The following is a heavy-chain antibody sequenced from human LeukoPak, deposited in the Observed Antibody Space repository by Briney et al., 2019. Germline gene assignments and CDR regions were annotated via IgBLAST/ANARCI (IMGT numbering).Heavy chain of an antibody. CDR1: GFTFSSYW. V-gene: IGHV3-7*01. CDR3: AGDGRYCSGGSCFNWFDP. J-gene: IGHJ5*02. D-gene: IGHD2-15*01. Sequence: GGSLRLSCAASGFTFSSYWMSWVRQAPGKGLEWVANIRQDGSEKYYVDSVKGRFTISRDNAKNSLYLQMSSLRAEDTAVYYCAGDGRYCSGGSCFNWFDPWGQGTLVTVSS. CDR2: IRQDGSEK.